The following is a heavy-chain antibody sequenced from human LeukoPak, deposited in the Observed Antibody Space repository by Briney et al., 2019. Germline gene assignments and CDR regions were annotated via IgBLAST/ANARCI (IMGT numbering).Heavy chain of an antibody. D-gene: IGHD6-19*01. V-gene: IGHV4-34*01. J-gene: IGHJ4*02. CDR3: ARGGVRVYSSGWYRRFFDY. CDR2: INHSGST. Sequence: GSLRLSCAASGFSFSDAWMSWVRQIPGKGLEWIGEINHSGSTNYNPSLKSRVTISVDTSKNQFSLKLSSVTAADTAVYYCARGGVRVYSSGWYRRFFDYWGQGTLVTVSS. CDR1: GFSFSDAW.